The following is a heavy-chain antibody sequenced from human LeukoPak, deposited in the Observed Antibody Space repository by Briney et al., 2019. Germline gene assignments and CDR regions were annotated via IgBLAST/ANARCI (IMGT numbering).Heavy chain of an antibody. CDR2: INHSGST. D-gene: IGHD6-13*01. V-gene: IGHV4-34*01. CDR3: ARASTDIAAAARTYYFDY. Sequence: SETLSLTCAVYGGSFSGYYWSWIRQPPGKGLEWIGEINHSGSTNYNPSLKSRVTISVDTSKNQFSLKLSSVTAADTAVYHCARASTDIAAAARTYYFDYWGQGTLVTVSS. J-gene: IGHJ4*02. CDR1: GGSFSGYY.